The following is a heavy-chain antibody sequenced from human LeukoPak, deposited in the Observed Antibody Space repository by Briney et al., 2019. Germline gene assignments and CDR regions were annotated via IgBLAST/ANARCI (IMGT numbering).Heavy chain of an antibody. CDR1: GGSISSYY. V-gene: IGHV4-4*07. CDR3: ARGGYDYVWGSYRNWFDP. CDR2: IYTSGST. D-gene: IGHD3-16*02. J-gene: IGHJ5*02. Sequence: SETLSLACTVSGGSISSYYWSWIRQPPGKGLEWIGRIYTSGSTNYNPSLKSRVATSVDTSKNQFSLKLSSVTAADTAVYYCARGGYDYVWGSYRNWFDPWGQGTLVTVSS.